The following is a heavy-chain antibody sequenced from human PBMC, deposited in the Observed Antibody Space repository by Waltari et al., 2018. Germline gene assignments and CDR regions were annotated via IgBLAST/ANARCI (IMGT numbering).Heavy chain of an antibody. CDR1: GDSINNYY. CDR3: ARTYDFWSGYPLGH. J-gene: IGHJ4*02. D-gene: IGHD3-3*01. V-gene: IGHV4-59*01. Sequence: VQLQESGPGLVKPSETLSLTCTVSGDSINNYYWNWIRQPPGKELEWIGYIAYNGRTNYNPSLRSRITISVDTSKTQFSLKLSSVTAADTAVYYCARTYDFWSGYPLGHWGQGTLVTVSS. CDR2: IAYNGRT.